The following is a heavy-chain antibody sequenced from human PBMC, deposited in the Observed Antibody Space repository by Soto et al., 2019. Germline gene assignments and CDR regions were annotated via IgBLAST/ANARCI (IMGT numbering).Heavy chain of an antibody. CDR3: ARASGYGSGASVNHYLGY. CDR2: IKLDASEK. Sequence: PGRSLRLPCAPSGFTSGYYWMGRERQAPGKELEWLATIKLDASEKKYVDSVKGRFTLSRDNAKNSLYLQMDSLRVEDTAVYYCARASGYGSGASVNHYLGYWGHGTRFAVSS. J-gene: IGHJ4*01. D-gene: IGHD3-10*01. V-gene: IGHV3-7*03. CDR1: GFTSGYYW.